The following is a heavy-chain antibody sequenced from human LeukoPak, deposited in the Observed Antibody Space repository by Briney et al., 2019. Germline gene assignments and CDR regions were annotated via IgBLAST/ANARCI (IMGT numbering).Heavy chain of an antibody. Sequence: PGGSLRLSCVASGFTFSDYYMSWIRQAPGKGLEWVSSISSSSSYIYYADSLKGRFTISRDNAKNSLYLQMNSLRAEDTAVYYCARGTNVGSSSPSQVDYWGQGTLVTVSS. D-gene: IGHD6-13*01. CDR1: GFTFSDYY. CDR3: ARGTNVGSSSPSQVDY. J-gene: IGHJ4*02. CDR2: ISSSSSYI. V-gene: IGHV3-11*06.